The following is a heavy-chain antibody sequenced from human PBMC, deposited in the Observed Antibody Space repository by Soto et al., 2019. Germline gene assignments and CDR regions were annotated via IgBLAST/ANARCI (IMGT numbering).Heavy chain of an antibody. CDR1: GDTFTFYS. Sequence: QVQLVQSGAEVKKPGSSVRVSCKASGDTFTFYSINWVRQAPGLGLEWMGRINPILIMSNYAQRFQGRVTMTADKSTRTAYVELSSIRLEYTAMYSCASSSGSGYRAFDYWVQGALVTVSS. J-gene: IGHJ4*02. CDR3: ASSSGSGYRAFDY. V-gene: IGHV1-69*02. CDR2: INPILIMS. D-gene: IGHD3-10*01.